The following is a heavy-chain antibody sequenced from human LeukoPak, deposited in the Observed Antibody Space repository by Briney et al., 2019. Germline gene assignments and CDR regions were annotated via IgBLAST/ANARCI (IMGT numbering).Heavy chain of an antibody. J-gene: IGHJ3*02. CDR1: GFTFSDYY. CDR2: ISSGSSSYT. Sequence: PGGSLRLSCAASGFTFSDYYMSWIRQAPGKGLEWVSYISSGSSSYTNYADSVKGRFTISRDNAKNSLYLQMNSLRAEDTAVYYCAGVVSDLRYFDWFLDAFDIWGQGTMVTVSS. CDR3: AGVVSDLRYFDWFLDAFDI. D-gene: IGHD3-9*01. V-gene: IGHV3-11*06.